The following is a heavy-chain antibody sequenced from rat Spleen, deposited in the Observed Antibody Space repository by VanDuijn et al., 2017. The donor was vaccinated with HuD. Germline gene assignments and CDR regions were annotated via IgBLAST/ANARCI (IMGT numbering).Heavy chain of an antibody. CDR1: GFTFSNYG. V-gene: IGHV5-19*01. D-gene: IGHD1-9*01. Sequence: EVQLVESGGGLVQPGRSLKLSCAASGFTFSNYGTHWIRQAPTKGLEWVASISPSGDTTYYRDSVKGRFTISRDNAKSTLYLQMDSLRSEDTATYYCVRRHYGYTDYFDYWGQGVMVTVSS. CDR3: VRRHYGYTDYFDY. CDR2: ISPSGDTT. J-gene: IGHJ2*01.